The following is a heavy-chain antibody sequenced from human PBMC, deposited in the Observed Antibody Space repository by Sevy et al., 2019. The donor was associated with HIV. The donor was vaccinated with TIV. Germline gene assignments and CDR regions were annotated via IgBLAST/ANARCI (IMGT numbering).Heavy chain of an antibody. CDR3: AKRVILFYYYYGMDV. J-gene: IGHJ6*02. Sequence: GESLKISCAASRFTFSSYAMSWVRQAPGKGLEWVSAISGSGGSTYYADSVKGRFTISRDNSKNTLYLQMNSLRAEDTAVYYCAKRVILFYYYYGMDVWGQGTTVTVSS. CDR1: RFTFSSYA. D-gene: IGHD3-16*02. CDR2: ISGSGGST. V-gene: IGHV3-23*01.